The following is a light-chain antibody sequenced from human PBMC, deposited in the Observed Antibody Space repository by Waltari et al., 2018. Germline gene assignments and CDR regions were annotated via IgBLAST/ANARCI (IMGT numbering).Light chain of an antibody. V-gene: IGLV1-51*01. CDR1: DHNFDTDY. Sequence: QSVLTQPPSVSPAPGQKVTIPCSGRDHNFDTDYVPWYQQLPGRAHKLLIYADDNRPSGIPDRFSGSKSGTSATLAITGLQTGDEADYFCGTWDSSLSAGVFGTGTKVTV. CDR3: GTWDSSLSAGV. J-gene: IGLJ1*01. CDR2: ADD.